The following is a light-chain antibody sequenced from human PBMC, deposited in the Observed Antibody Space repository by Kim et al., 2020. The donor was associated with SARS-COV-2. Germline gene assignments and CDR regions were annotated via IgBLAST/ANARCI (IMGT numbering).Light chain of an antibody. CDR2: GKN. V-gene: IGLV3-19*01. Sequence: SSELTQDPAVSVALGQTVRITCQGDSLRSYYASWYQQKPGQAPVLVIYGKNNRPSGNPDRFSGSSSGNTASLTITGAQAEDEADYYCNSRDSSDNHLVFGGGTQLPVL. J-gene: IGLJ3*02. CDR3: NSRDSSDNHLV. CDR1: SLRSYY.